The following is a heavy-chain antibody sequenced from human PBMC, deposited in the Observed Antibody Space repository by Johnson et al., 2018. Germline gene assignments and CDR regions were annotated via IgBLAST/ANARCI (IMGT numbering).Heavy chain of an antibody. J-gene: IGHJ6*03. CDR3: GRDGDLQRITIFGVAVPAPDYYYYYMDV. CDR2: ISYDGSDT. V-gene: IGHV3-30-3*01. CDR1: GFTFSNYA. Sequence: QVQLVESGGGVVQPGRSLRLSCAASGFTFSNYAMHWARQAPGKGLEWVAVISYDGSDTYYADSVKGRFTISRDNSKNTLFLQMNSLRVEDKAVYYCGRDGDLQRITIFGVAVPAPDYYYYYMDVWGKGTTVTVSS. D-gene: IGHD3-3*01.